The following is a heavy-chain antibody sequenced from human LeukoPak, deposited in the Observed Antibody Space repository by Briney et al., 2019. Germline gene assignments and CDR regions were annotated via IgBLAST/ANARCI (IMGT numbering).Heavy chain of an antibody. CDR2: INHSGST. CDR1: GGSFSGYY. V-gene: IGHV4-34*01. J-gene: IGHJ6*02. Sequence: SETLSLTCAVYGGSFSGYYWSWIRQPPGKGLEWIGEINHSGSTNYNPSLKSRVTISVDTSKNQFSLKLSSVTAADTAVYYCARGPNDSPYYGMDVWGQGTTVTVSS. CDR3: ARGPNDSPYYGMDV. D-gene: IGHD3-16*01.